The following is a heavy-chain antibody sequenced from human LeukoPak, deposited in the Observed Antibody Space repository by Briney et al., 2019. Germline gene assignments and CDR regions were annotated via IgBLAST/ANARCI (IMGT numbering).Heavy chain of an antibody. CDR1: GGSISSGSYY. CDR3: ARDARYNWNYEGFDP. J-gene: IGHJ5*02. D-gene: IGHD1-7*01. Sequence: SETLSLTCTVSGGSISSGSYYWSWIRQPAGKGLEWIGRIYTSGSTNYNPSLKSRVTISVDTSKNQFSLKLSSVTAADTAVYYCARDARYNWNYEGFDPWGQGTLVTVSS. V-gene: IGHV4-61*02. CDR2: IYTSGST.